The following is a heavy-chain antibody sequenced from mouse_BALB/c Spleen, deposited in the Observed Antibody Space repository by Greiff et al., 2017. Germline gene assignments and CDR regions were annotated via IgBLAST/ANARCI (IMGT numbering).Heavy chain of an antibody. CDR2: IGNKANGYTT. V-gene: IGHV7-3*02. J-gene: IGHJ2*01. CDR3: ARDIGSGYYFDY. D-gene: IGHD2-2*01. Sequence: EVMLVESGGGLVQPGGSLRLSCATSGFTFTDYYMSWVRQPPGKELEWLGFIGNKANGYTTEYSASVKGRFTISRDNSQSILYLQKNTLRAEDSATYYCARDIGSGYYFDYWGQGTTLTVSS. CDR1: GFTFTDYY.